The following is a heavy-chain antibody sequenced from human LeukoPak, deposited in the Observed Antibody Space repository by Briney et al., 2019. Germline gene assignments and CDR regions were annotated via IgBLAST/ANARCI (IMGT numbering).Heavy chain of an antibody. Sequence: SETLSLTCTVSGGSISSSSYYWSWIRQPPGKGLEWIGYIYYSGSGSTNYNPSLKSRVTISVDTSKNQFSLKLSSVTAADTAVYYCARVEGYLRAFDIWGQGTMVTVSS. D-gene: IGHD2-15*01. J-gene: IGHJ3*02. CDR1: GGSISSSSYY. V-gene: IGHV4-61*01. CDR3: ARVEGYLRAFDI. CDR2: IYYSGSGST.